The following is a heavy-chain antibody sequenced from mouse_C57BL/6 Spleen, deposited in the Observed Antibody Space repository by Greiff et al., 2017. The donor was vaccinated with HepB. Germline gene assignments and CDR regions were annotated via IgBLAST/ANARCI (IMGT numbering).Heavy chain of an antibody. V-gene: IGHV5-4*01. D-gene: IGHD1-1*01. CDR1: GFTFSSYA. Sequence: EVQVVESGGGLVKPGGSLKLSCAASGFTFSSYAMSWVRQTPEKRLEWVATISDGGSYTYYSDNVKGRFTISSDNAKNNLYLQMSDLKYEVTALYNCARERGYYYGSSYAWFAYWGQGTLVTVSA. CDR2: ISDGGSYT. J-gene: IGHJ3*01. CDR3: ARERGYYYGSSYAWFAY.